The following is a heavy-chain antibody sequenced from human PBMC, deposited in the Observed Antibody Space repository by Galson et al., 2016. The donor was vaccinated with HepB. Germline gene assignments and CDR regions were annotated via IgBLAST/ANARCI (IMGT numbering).Heavy chain of an antibody. D-gene: IGHD6-13*01. CDR3: AGRGASSSSWYSDYQYGMDV. V-gene: IGHV3-66*01. J-gene: IGHJ6*02. Sequence: SLRLSCAASGLTVSSTYMNWVRPAPGKGLEWVSIIYSGGTTYQADHVKGRSTITRDNSKTTSYLQMNRRRPEDTAVYYCAGRGASSSSWYSDYQYGMDVWGQGTTVTVSS. CDR1: GLTVSSTY. CDR2: IYSGGTT.